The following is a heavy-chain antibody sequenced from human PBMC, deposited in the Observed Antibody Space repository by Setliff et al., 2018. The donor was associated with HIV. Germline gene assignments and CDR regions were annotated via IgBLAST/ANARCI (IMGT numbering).Heavy chain of an antibody. CDR2: ISYSGST. CDR1: GGSISSFF. J-gene: IGHJ4*02. D-gene: IGHD1-26*01. CDR3: ARGRGSY. Sequence: SETLSLTCTVSGGSISSFFWSWIRQPPGKGLEWIGHISYSGSTNYNPSLKSRVSISLDTSKNQFSLKLSSVTAADTAMYYCARGRGSYWGQGTLVTVSS. V-gene: IGHV4-59*08.